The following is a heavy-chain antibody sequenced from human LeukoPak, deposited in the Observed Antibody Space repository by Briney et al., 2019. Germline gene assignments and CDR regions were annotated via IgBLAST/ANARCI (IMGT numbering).Heavy chain of an antibody. CDR2: IRSKAYGGTT. V-gene: IGHV3-49*04. CDR3: TRDSQHYYDSSGYED. J-gene: IGHJ4*02. CDR1: GFTFGDYA. D-gene: IGHD3-22*01. Sequence: GRSLRLSCTASGFTFGDYAMSWVRQAPGKGLEWVGFIRSKAYGGTTEYAASVKGRFTISRDDSKSIAYLQMNSLKTEETAVYYCTRDSQHYYDSSGYEDWGQGTLVTVSS.